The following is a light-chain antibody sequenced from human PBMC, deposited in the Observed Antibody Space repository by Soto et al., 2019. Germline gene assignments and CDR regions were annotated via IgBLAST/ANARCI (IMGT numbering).Light chain of an antibody. CDR3: CSYANGNTLL. J-gene: IGLJ2*01. CDR2: EVT. V-gene: IGLV2-23*02. CDR1: SSDVGSYDL. Sequence: QSALTQPASVSGSPGQSITISCTGTSSDVGSYDLVSWYQHHPGTAPKLILYEVTKLPSGVSNRFSGSKSGNTASLTISGLQTEDDSHYYCCSYANGNTLLFGGGTKLTVL.